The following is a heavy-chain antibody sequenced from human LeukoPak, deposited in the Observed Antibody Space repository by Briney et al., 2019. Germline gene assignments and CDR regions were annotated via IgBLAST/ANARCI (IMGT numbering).Heavy chain of an antibody. D-gene: IGHD3-16*02. V-gene: IGHV4-39*07. Sequence: SETLSLTCTVSGGSISSSSYYWGWIRQPPGKGLEWIGSIYYSGSTYYNPSLKSRVTISVDTSKNQFSLKLSSVTAADTAVYYCATVYVWGSYRKGGWFDPWGQGTPVTVSS. J-gene: IGHJ5*02. CDR3: ATVYVWGSYRKGGWFDP. CDR2: IYYSGST. CDR1: GGSISSSSYY.